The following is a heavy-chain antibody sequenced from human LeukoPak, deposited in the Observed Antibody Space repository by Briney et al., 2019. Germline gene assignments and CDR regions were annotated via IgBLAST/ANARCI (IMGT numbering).Heavy chain of an antibody. CDR3: ASDQSRFVVRFADI. CDR1: GFTFSDYY. J-gene: IGHJ3*02. CDR2: ISSSGSTI. D-gene: IGHD2-15*01. V-gene: IGHV3-11*01. Sequence: GGSLRLSCAASGFTFSDYYMSWIRQAPGKGLEWVSYISSSGSTIYYADSVKGRFTISRDNAKNSLYLQMNSLRAEDTAVYYCASDQSRFVVRFADIWGQGTMVTVPS.